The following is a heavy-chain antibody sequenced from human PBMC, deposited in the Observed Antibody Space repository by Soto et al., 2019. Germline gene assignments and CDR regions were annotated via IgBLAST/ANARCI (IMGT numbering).Heavy chain of an antibody. V-gene: IGHV1-2*04. J-gene: IGHJ6*02. D-gene: IGHD6-19*01. Sequence: ASVKVSCKASGYTFTGYYMHWVRQAPGQGLEWMGWINPNSGGTNYAQKFQGWVTMTRDTSISTAYMELSRLRSDDTAVYYCARDQYSSGWSYYYYYYGMDVWGQGTTVTVSS. CDR2: INPNSGGT. CDR1: GYTFTGYY. CDR3: ARDQYSSGWSYYYYYYGMDV.